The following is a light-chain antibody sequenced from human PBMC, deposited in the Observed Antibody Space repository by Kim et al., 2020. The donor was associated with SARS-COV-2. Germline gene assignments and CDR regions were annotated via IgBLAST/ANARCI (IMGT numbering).Light chain of an antibody. CDR3: QKYESGPYT. Sequence: DIQMTQSPSSLSASVGDRVTITCRSSRAIDNYLAWYQQKPGKVPKLLIFRASTLESGVPSRFSGSGSETEFTLTISSLQPEDVATYYCQKYESGPYTFGHGTKLEI. CDR1: RAIDNY. V-gene: IGKV1-27*01. CDR2: RAS. J-gene: IGKJ2*01.